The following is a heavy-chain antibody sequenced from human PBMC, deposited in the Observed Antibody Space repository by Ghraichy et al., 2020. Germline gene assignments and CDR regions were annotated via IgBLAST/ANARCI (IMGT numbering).Heavy chain of an antibody. V-gene: IGHV4-39*07. D-gene: IGHD3-3*01. J-gene: IGHJ6*02. Sequence: SETLSLTCTVSGGSISSSSYYWSWIRQPPGKGLEWIGSVYYTGSTHYNPSLKSRVTISADTSKKQFFLKLSSETAADTAVYYCARDLSRYDFWSGYYRADYYYYGMDVWGHGTTVTVSS. CDR1: GGSISSSSYY. CDR2: VYYTGST. CDR3: ARDLSRYDFWSGYYRADYYYYGMDV.